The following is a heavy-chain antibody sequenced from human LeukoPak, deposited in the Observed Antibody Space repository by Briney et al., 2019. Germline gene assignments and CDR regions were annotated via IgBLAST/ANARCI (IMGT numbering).Heavy chain of an antibody. V-gene: IGHV1-69*04. CDR1: GGTFRSYA. CDR2: IIPILGIA. CDR3: ARETYSSSTPRKNWFDP. J-gene: IGHJ5*02. D-gene: IGHD6-6*01. Sequence: SVKVSCKASGGTFRSYAISWVRQAPGQGLEWMGRIIPILGIANYAQKFQGRVTITADKSTSTAYMELSSLRSEDTAVYYCARETYSSSTPRKNWFDPWGQGTLVTVSS.